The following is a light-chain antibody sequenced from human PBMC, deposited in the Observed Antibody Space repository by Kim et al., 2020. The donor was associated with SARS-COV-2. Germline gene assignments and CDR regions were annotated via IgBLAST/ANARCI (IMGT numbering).Light chain of an antibody. CDR3: QSYDSSLSGPVV. CDR1: SSNIGAGYD. Sequence: VTISGTGSSSNIGAGYDVHWYQQLPGTAPKLLIYGNSNRPSGVPDRFSGSKSGTSASLAITGLQAEDEADYYCQSYDSSLSGPVVVGGGTQLTVL. V-gene: IGLV1-40*01. J-gene: IGLJ2*01. CDR2: GNS.